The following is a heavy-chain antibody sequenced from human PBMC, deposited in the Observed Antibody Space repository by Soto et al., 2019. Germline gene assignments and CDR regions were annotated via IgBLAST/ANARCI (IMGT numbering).Heavy chain of an antibody. D-gene: IGHD5-12*01. CDR1: GFTVSNYG. CDR3: AGGEAWTDEAFDI. V-gene: IGHV3-33*01. J-gene: IGHJ3*02. Sequence: QVQLVESGGGVVQPGQSLRLSCAASGFTVSNYGMHWVRQAPGKGLEWVAVIWKGGNNKYYRDSVKGRFTISRDNSKNTLELQMSSRRGEDTAVYYCAGGEAWTDEAFDIWGQGTMVTVSS. CDR2: IWKGGNNK.